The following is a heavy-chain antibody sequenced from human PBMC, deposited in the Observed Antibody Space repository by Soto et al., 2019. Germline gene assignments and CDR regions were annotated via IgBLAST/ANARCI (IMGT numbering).Heavy chain of an antibody. CDR3: ARDKITGLFDY. CDR2: IYYSGST. CDR1: GGSISSYY. V-gene: IGHV4-59*12. D-gene: IGHD2-8*02. J-gene: IGHJ4*02. Sequence: PSETLSLTCTVSGGSISSYYWSWIRQPPGKGLDWIGYIYYSGSTNYNPSLKSRVTISVDTSKNQFSLKLTSVTAADTAVYYCARDKITGLFDYWGQGTLVTVSS.